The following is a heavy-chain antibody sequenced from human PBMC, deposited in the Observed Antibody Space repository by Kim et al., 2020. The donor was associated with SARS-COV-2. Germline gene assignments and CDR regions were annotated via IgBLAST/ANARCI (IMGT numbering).Heavy chain of an antibody. V-gene: IGHV4-34*01. CDR1: GGSFSGYY. Sequence: SETLSLTCAVYGGSFSGYYWSWIRQPPGKGLEWIGEINHSGSTNYNPSLKSRVTISVDTSKNQFSLKLSSVTAADTAVYYCARRRIVVVPAATPVPHGYFQHWGQGTLVTVSS. J-gene: IGHJ1*01. CDR2: INHSGST. D-gene: IGHD2-2*01. CDR3: ARRRIVVVPAATPVPHGYFQH.